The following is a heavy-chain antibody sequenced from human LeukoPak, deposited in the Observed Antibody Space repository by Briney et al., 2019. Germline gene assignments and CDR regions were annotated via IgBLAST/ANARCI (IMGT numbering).Heavy chain of an antibody. Sequence: SETLSLTCAVSGDSISSNSHYWGWIRQPPGKGLEWIASIFYPGSAYYHPSPKSRATQSVDTSKNQFSLRLGSVTAADTAVYYCVRRKDFWSGLIGYWVQGTLATVSS. CDR3: VRRKDFWSGLIGY. D-gene: IGHD3-3*01. J-gene: IGHJ4*02. CDR2: IFYPGSA. V-gene: IGHV4-39*01. CDR1: GDSISSNSHY.